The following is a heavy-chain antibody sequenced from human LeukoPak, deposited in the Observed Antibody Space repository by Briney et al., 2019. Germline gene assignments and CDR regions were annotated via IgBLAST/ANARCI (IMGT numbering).Heavy chain of an antibody. J-gene: IGHJ5*02. CDR1: GGSISSYY. CDR3: ARGQGATVPQVGKNWFDP. Sequence: SETLSLTCTVSGGSISSYYWSWIRQPPGKGLEWIGSIYYSGSTYYNPSLKSRVTISVDTSKNQFSLKLSSVTAADTAVYYCARGQGATVPQVGKNWFDPWGQGTRVIVSS. V-gene: IGHV4-59*12. D-gene: IGHD1-26*01. CDR2: IYYSGST.